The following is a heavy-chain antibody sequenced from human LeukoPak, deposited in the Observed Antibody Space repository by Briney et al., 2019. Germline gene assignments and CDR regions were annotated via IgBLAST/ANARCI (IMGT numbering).Heavy chain of an antibody. Sequence: GGSLRLSCAASGFTFSSYGMHWVRQAPGKGLEWVAVISYDGSNKYYADSVKGRFTISRDNSKNTLYLQMNSLRAEDTAVYYCAEDRRVVVITTPYFDYWGQGTLVTVSS. CDR2: ISYDGSNK. V-gene: IGHV3-30*18. CDR1: GFTFSSYG. D-gene: IGHD3-22*01. J-gene: IGHJ4*02. CDR3: AEDRRVVVITTPYFDY.